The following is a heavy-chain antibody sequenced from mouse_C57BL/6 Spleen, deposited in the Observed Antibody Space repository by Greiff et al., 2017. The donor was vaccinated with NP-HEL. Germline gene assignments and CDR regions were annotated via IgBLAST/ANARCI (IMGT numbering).Heavy chain of an antibody. J-gene: IGHJ4*01. CDR2: IDPEDGET. CDR3: APHIMTTVGPAMDD. D-gene: IGHD1-1*01. V-gene: IGHV14-2*01. Sequence: VQLQQSGAELVKPGASVKLSCTASGFNIKDYYMHWVKQRPEQGLEWIGRIDPEDGETKYAPKFQGKATITADTSSNTAYMQLSSLTSEDTVVYYCAPHIMTTVGPAMDDWGQGTSVTVSS. CDR1: GFNIKDYY.